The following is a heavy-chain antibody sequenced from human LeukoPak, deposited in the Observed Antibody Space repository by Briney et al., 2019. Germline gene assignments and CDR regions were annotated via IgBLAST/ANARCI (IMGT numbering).Heavy chain of an antibody. CDR1: GFTFSNCW. Sequence: GGSLRLSCAASGFTFSNCWMHWVRQAPGKGLEWVSAISGSGGSTYYADSVKGRFTISRDNSKNTLYLQMNSLRAEDTAVYYCATIVGATTRVDYWGQGTLVTVSS. D-gene: IGHD1-26*01. CDR2: ISGSGGST. CDR3: ATIVGATTRVDY. J-gene: IGHJ4*02. V-gene: IGHV3-23*01.